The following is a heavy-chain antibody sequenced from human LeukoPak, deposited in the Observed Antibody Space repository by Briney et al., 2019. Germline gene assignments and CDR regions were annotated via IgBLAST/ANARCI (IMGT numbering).Heavy chain of an antibody. CDR2: IYYSGTT. CDR1: GGSISSSSYY. J-gene: IGHJ4*02. CDR3: ARGTLYSGWSYYFDS. Sequence: SETLSLTCTVSGGSISSSSYYWGWIRQPPGKGLEWIGSIYYSGTTKYNPSLKSRVTISVDNSNNKFSLRLSSVTAADTALYYCARGTLYSGWSYYFDSWGQGTLVTVSS. D-gene: IGHD6-19*01. V-gene: IGHV4-39*07.